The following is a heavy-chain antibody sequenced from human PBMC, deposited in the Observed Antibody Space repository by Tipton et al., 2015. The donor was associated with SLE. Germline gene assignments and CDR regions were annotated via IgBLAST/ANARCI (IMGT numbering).Heavy chain of an antibody. J-gene: IGHJ4*02. CDR1: GGSISSSSYY. CDR2: IYYSGST. Sequence: TLSLTCTVSGGSISSSSYYWGWIRQPPGKGLEWIGSIYYSGSTYYNPSLKSRVTISVDTFKNQFSLKLSSVTAADTAVYYCARALHDYDILTGYLDYWGQGTLVTVSS. V-gene: IGHV4-39*07. CDR3: ARALHDYDILTGYLDY. D-gene: IGHD3-9*01.